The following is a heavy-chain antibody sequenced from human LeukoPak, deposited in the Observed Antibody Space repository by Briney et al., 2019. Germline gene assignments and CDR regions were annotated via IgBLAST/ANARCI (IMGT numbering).Heavy chain of an antibody. CDR1: GYTFTGYY. D-gene: IGHD3-22*01. CDR2: INPNSGGT. V-gene: IGHV1-2*02. CDR3: ARPRSPYYYDSSGGRQNWFDP. Sequence: ASVKVSCKASGYTFTGYYMHWVRQAPGQGLEWMGWINPNSGGTNYAQKFQGRVTMTRDTSISTAYMELSRLRSDDTAVCYCARPRSPYYYDSSGGRQNWFDPWGQGTLVTVSS. J-gene: IGHJ5*02.